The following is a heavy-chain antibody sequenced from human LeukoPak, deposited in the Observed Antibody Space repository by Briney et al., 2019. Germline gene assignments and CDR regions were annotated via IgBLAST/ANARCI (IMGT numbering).Heavy chain of an antibody. CDR2: MNPNSGNT. CDR3: ARGGEGIAAAGTLRL. Sequence: ATVKVSCKASGYTFTSYDINWVRQATGQGLEWMGWMNPNSGNTGYAQKFQGRVTMTRNTSISTAYMELSSLRSEDTAVYYCARGGEGIAAAGTLRLWGQGTLVTVSS. CDR1: GYTFTSYD. J-gene: IGHJ4*02. V-gene: IGHV1-8*01. D-gene: IGHD6-13*01.